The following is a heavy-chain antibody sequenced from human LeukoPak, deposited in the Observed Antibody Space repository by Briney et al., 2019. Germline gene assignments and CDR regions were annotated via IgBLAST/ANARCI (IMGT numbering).Heavy chain of an antibody. D-gene: IGHD5-12*01. CDR2: ISYDGSNK. CDR3: ARDQGSGYSGRSDFDY. V-gene: IGHV3-30-3*01. Sequence: GRSLRLSCAASGFTFSSYAMHWVRQAPGKGLEWVAVISYDGSNKYYADSVKGRSTISRDNSKNTLYLQMNSLRAEDTAVYYCARDQGSGYSGRSDFDYWGQGTLVTVSS. J-gene: IGHJ4*02. CDR1: GFTFSSYA.